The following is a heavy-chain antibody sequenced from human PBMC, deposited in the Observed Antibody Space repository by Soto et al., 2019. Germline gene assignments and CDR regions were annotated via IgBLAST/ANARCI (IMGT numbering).Heavy chain of an antibody. V-gene: IGHV1-69*02. CDR3: ARYSGYAQRTGLAY. CDR1: GGTFSSYT. D-gene: IGHD5-12*01. J-gene: IGHJ4*02. CDR2: IIPILGIA. Sequence: QVQLVQSGAEVKKPGSSVKVSCKASGGTFSSYTISWVRQAPGQGLEWMGRIIPILGIANYAQKFQGRVTITADKSTSTAYMELSSLRSEDTAVYYCARYSGYAQRTGLAYWGQGTLVTVSS.